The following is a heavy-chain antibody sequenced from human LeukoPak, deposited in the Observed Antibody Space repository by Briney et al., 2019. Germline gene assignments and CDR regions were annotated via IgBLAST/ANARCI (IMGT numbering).Heavy chain of an antibody. J-gene: IGHJ6*02. CDR1: GFTFSSYG. CDR2: ISYDGSNK. Sequence: PGGSLRLSCAASGFTFSSYGMHWVRQAPGKGLERVAVISYDGSNKYYADSVKGRFTISRDNSKNTLYLQMNSLRAEDTAVYYCAKDLDYGALGYYYYGMDVWGQGTTVTVSS. V-gene: IGHV3-30*18. D-gene: IGHD4-17*01. CDR3: AKDLDYGALGYYYYGMDV.